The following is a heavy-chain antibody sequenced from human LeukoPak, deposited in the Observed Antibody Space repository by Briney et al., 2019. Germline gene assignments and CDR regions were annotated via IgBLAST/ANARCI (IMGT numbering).Heavy chain of an antibody. CDR3: ATDRDNSDWQKRFDS. D-gene: IGHD2-21*02. CDR1: GFTFSTYW. Sequence: GGSLRLSCAASGFTFSTYWMNWYRQAPGMGREGVGNINQDASEINYVDSVRGRFTISRDNAKNSLHLQMNSLRAEDTAVYYCATDRDNSDWQKRFDSWGQGTLVTVSS. V-gene: IGHV3-7*01. J-gene: IGHJ4*02. CDR2: INQDASEI.